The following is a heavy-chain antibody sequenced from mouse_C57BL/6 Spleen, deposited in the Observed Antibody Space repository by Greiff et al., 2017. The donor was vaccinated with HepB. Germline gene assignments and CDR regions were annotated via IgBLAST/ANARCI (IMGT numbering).Heavy chain of an antibody. CDR1: GYSFTGYY. Sequence: EVKLMESGPELVKPGASVKISCKASGYSFTGYYMNWVKQSPEKSLEWIGEINPSTGGTTYNQKFKAKATLTVDKSSSTAYMQLKSLTSEDSAVYYCASFGYDFDYWGQGTTLTVSS. D-gene: IGHD2-2*01. V-gene: IGHV1-42*01. J-gene: IGHJ2*01. CDR2: INPSTGGT. CDR3: ASFGYDFDY.